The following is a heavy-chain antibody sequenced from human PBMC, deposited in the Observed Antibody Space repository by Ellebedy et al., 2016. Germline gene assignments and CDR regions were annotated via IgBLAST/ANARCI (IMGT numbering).Heavy chain of an antibody. CDR2: IKSRADGGTT. D-gene: IGHD2-15*01. Sequence: GESLKISXAASGLTFSKDWMHWVRQAPGKGLEWVGRIKSRADGGTTDYAAPVQGRFTISRDDSKNMLYLQMNTLHTEDTGVYYCTTDRAGCSDSICLHAFDIWGQGTMVTVSS. V-gene: IGHV3-15*07. CDR3: TTDRAGCSDSICLHAFDI. J-gene: IGHJ3*02. CDR1: GLTFSKDW.